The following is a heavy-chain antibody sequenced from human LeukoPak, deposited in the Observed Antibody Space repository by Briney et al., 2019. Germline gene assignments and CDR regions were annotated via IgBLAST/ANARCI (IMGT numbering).Heavy chain of an antibody. CDR1: GFNFTDYW. D-gene: IGHD6-19*01. V-gene: IGHV3-7*01. CDR2: INRDGSEI. CDR3: GRGQSLAF. Sequence: GGSLRLSCAASGFNFTDYWMSWVRQTPGKGLEWVAIINRDGSEIYYVDSVKGRFTASRDNAKKSVFLQMDSLRVEDTAMYYCGRGQSLAFRGQGTLVTVSS. J-gene: IGHJ4*02.